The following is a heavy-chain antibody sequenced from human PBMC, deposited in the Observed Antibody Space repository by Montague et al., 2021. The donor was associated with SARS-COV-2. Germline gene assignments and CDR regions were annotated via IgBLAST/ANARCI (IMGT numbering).Heavy chain of an antibody. J-gene: IGHJ4*02. D-gene: IGHD3-10*01. CDR1: GGSISSYY. CDR2: IYYSGST. Sequence: SETLSLTCTVSGGSISSYYWSWIRQPPGKGLEWIGYIYYSGSTNXNPSLKSRVTISIDTSKNQFSLKLSSVTAADTAVYYCARGDGHYYGSGTYPYYWGQGTLVTVSS. CDR3: ARGDGHYYGSGTYPYY. V-gene: IGHV4-59*01.